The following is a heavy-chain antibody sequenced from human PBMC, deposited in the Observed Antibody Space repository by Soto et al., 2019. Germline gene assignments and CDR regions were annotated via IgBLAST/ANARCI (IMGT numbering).Heavy chain of an antibody. CDR2: ISGSGGST. D-gene: IGHD1-7*01. CDR1: GFTFSSYA. V-gene: IGHV3-23*01. CDR3: TPAPRNWNYDFDY. Sequence: EVQLLESGGGLVQPGGSLRLSCAASGFTFSSYAMSWVRQAPGKGLEWVSAISGSGGSTYYADSVKGRFTISRDNSKNTLYLQMNSLRAEDTAVYYCTPAPRNWNYDFDYWGQGTLVTDSS. J-gene: IGHJ4*02.